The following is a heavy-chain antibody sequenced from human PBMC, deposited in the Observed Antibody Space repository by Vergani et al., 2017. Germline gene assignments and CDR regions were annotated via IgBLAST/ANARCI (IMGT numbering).Heavy chain of an antibody. D-gene: IGHD3-22*01. Sequence: EVPLLESGGGLVQPGGSLRLSCAASGFTFSSYAMSWVRQAPGKGLEWVSAISGSGGSTYYADSVKGRFPISRDNSKNTLYLQMNSLRAEDTAVYYCAKDRRIVVVMTFDYWGQGTLVTVSS. V-gene: IGHV3-23*01. CDR2: ISGSGGST. CDR1: GFTFSSYA. J-gene: IGHJ4*02. CDR3: AKDRRIVVVMTFDY.